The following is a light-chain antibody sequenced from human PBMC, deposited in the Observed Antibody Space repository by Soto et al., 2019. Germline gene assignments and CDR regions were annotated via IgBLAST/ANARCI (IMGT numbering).Light chain of an antibody. CDR2: GAS. J-gene: IGKJ4*01. V-gene: IGKV3-20*01. Sequence: EMVLTQSPGTLSLSPGERATLSCRASQSVSNNYLAWYQQKPGQAPRLLIYGASNRATGIPDRFSGSGSGTDSTLTISRLEPEDFAVYYCQQYGSSPLTFGGGTKVAIK. CDR3: QQYGSSPLT. CDR1: QSVSNNY.